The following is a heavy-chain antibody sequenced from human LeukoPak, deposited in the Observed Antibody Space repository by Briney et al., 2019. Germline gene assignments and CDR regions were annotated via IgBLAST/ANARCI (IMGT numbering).Heavy chain of an antibody. Sequence: PGGSLRLSCAASGFTFSDYYMSWIRQAPGKGLEWVSYISSSGSTIYYADSVKGRFTISRDNAKNSLYLQMNSLRAEDTAVYYCARAETSSYFDWLLSSFGGGYWGQGTLVTVSS. J-gene: IGHJ4*02. CDR2: ISSSGSTI. CDR3: ARAETSSYFDWLLSSFGGGY. D-gene: IGHD3-9*01. CDR1: GFTFSDYY. V-gene: IGHV3-11*04.